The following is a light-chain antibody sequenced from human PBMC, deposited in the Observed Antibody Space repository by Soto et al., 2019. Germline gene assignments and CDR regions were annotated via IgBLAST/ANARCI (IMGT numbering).Light chain of an antibody. CDR1: SSDVGGYNF. Sequence: QSALTQPPSASGSPGQSVTISCTGTSSDVGGYNFVSWYQQHPGRAPKLIISAVTNRPSGVPDRFSGSKSGNTASLTVSGIQADDEAAYSCSSYAGSSDIVFGTGTKVTVL. CDR2: AVT. J-gene: IGLJ1*01. V-gene: IGLV2-8*01. CDR3: SSYAGSSDIV.